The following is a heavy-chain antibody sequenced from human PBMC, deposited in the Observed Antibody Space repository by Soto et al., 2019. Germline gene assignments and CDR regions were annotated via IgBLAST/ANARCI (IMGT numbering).Heavy chain of an antibody. D-gene: IGHD3-16*02. V-gene: IGHV4-39*01. J-gene: IGHJ4*02. CDR1: SGSISSSIYY. CDR3: ARHTRVAASYDYIWGSYRYRPGFDY. Sequence: SETMSLTCTVSSGSISSSIYYWGWIRQPPGKGLEWIGSIYYSGSTYYNPSLKSRVTISVDTSKNQFSLKLSSVTAADTAVYYCARHTRVAASYDYIWGSYRYRPGFDYWGQGTLVSAS. CDR2: IYYSGST.